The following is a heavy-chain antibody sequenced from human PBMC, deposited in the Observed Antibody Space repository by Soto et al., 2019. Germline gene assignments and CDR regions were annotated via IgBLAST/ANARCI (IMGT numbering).Heavy chain of an antibody. CDR2: IYSAGNT. Sequence: LRLSCAASGFTVSNNYMSWVRQAPGKGLEGVSVIYSAGNTFYSDSVKGRFTISRDNSKNTLYLQMSSLRAEDTAVYYCATSPGRNYWGQGTLVTVSS. D-gene: IGHD4-17*01. V-gene: IGHV3-53*01. CDR3: ATSPGRNY. CDR1: GFTVSNNY. J-gene: IGHJ4*02.